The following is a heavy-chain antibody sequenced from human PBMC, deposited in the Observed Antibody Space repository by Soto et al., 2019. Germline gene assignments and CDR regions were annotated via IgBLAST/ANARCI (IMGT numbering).Heavy chain of an antibody. J-gene: IGHJ6*02. CDR2: ISSSGSTI. D-gene: IGHD3-3*01. CDR1: GFTFSSYE. V-gene: IGHV3-48*03. CDR3: ARGRLFFGVVIVGLGVDV. Sequence: GGSLRLSCVGSGFTFSSYEMNWVRQAPGKGLEWVSYISSSGSTIYYADSVKGRFTISRDNAKNSLYLQMNSLRAEDTAVYYCARGRLFFGVVIVGLGVDVWGQGTTVTVSS.